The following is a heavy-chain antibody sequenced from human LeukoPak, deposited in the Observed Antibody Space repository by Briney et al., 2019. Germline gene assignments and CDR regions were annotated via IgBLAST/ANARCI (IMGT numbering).Heavy chain of an antibody. Sequence: SETLSLTCAVYGGSFSGYYWSWISQPPGKGLEWIGEIDHSGSTNYNPSLKSRVTTSVDTSKNQFSLKLNSVTAADTAVYYCARTNTVFYYFDYWGQGTLITVSS. CDR2: IDHSGST. CDR3: ARTNTVFYYFDY. V-gene: IGHV4-34*01. J-gene: IGHJ4*02. CDR1: GGSFSGYY. D-gene: IGHD1/OR15-1a*01.